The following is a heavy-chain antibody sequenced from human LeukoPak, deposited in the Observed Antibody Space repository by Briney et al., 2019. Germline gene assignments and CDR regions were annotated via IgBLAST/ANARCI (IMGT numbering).Heavy chain of an antibody. Sequence: SETLSLTCAVCGGSISSSNWWSWVRQPPGKGLEWIGEIYHSGSTNYNPSLKSRVTISVDKSKNQFSLKLSSVTAADTAVYYCARSSDRVGDAFDIWGQGTMVTVSS. J-gene: IGHJ3*02. CDR3: ARSSDRVGDAFDI. CDR2: IYHSGST. D-gene: IGHD3-10*01. V-gene: IGHV4-4*02. CDR1: GGSISSSNW.